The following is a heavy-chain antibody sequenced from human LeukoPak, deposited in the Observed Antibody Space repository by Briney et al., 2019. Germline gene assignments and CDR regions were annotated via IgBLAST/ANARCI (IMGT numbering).Heavy chain of an antibody. CDR1: GFTFRSYW. CDR2: TIREGTST. CDR3: APLYCSGGSCYPRSLYYYYYMDV. D-gene: IGHD2-15*01. Sequence: QTGGSLRLSCAASGFTFRSYWMPWVGQAPGKGLGWVWRTIREGTSTSYADSVKGRFTISSDNAQNTLYLQMNSLRAEDTADYYCAPLYCSGGSCYPRSLYYYYYMDVWGKGTTVTVSS. V-gene: IGHV3-74*01. J-gene: IGHJ6*03.